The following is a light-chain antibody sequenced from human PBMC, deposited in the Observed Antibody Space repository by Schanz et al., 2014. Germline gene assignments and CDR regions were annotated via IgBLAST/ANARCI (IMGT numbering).Light chain of an antibody. J-gene: IGKJ2*01. CDR2: LGS. V-gene: IGKV2-28*01. Sequence: DIVMTQSPLSLPVTPGEPASISCRSSQSLLHSNGYNYLDWYLQKPGQSPQLLIYLGSNRASGVPDRFSGSGSGTDFTLKIRRVEAEDVWVYYCMQTLQTPPTFGQGTKLEIK. CDR1: QSLLHSNGYNY. CDR3: MQTLQTPPT.